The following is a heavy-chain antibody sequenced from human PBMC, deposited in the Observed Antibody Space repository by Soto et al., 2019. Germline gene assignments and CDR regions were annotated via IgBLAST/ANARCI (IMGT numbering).Heavy chain of an antibody. CDR3: AKDRPRDYSAAAQWFDP. CDR1: GFTFSSYA. CDR2: ISTNGGTT. D-gene: IGHD6-13*01. J-gene: IGHJ5*02. Sequence: EVQLLESGGGLVQPGGSLRLSCAASGFTFSSYAMTWVRQAPGKGLEWVSTISTNGGTTFYADSVKGHFTISRDNSENTLYLQMNSPRAEDTAVYYCAKDRPRDYSAAAQWFDPWGQGTLGTVSS. V-gene: IGHV3-23*01.